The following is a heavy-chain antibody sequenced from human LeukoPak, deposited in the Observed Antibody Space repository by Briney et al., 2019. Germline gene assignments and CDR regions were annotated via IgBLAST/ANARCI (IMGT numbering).Heavy chain of an antibody. CDR3: ASAPVGYSYVGTN. V-gene: IGHV3-30*04. D-gene: IGHD5-18*01. Sequence: PGGSLRLSCAASGFTFSSYAMHWVRQAPGKGLEWVAVISYDGSNKYYADSVKGRFTISRDNSKNTLYLQMNSLRAEDTAVYYCASAPVGYSYVGTNWGQGTLVTVSS. CDR1: GFTFSSYA. J-gene: IGHJ4*02. CDR2: ISYDGSNK.